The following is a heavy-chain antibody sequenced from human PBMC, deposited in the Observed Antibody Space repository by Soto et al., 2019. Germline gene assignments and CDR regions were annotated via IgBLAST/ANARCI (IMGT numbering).Heavy chain of an antibody. D-gene: IGHD1-26*01. CDR1: GIIFTGYG. CDR3: ARDRVGATVFFGFFDY. Sequence: QVQLVESGGGVVQPGGSLRLSCAASGIIFTGYGMHWVRQAPGQGLEWVAVIRFDGTNTYYADSVKGRFTISRDNSKNMMYLQMNSLKAEDTAFYYCARDRVGATVFFGFFDYWGQGALVTVSS. V-gene: IGHV3-33*01. J-gene: IGHJ4*02. CDR2: IRFDGTNT.